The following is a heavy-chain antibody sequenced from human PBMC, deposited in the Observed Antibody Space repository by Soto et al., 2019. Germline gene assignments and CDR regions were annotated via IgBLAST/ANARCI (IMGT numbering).Heavy chain of an antibody. CDR1: GGSISSYY. CDR3: ARTHRVATITWFAP. D-gene: IGHD5-12*01. Sequence: QVQLQESGPGLVKPSETLSLTCTVSGGSISSYYWSWIRQPPGKGLEWIGYIYYSGSTNYNPSLKRRVTISVDTSKNQFSLKLSSVTAADTAVYYCARTHRVATITWFAPWGQGTLVTVSS. J-gene: IGHJ5*02. CDR2: IYYSGST. V-gene: IGHV4-59*01.